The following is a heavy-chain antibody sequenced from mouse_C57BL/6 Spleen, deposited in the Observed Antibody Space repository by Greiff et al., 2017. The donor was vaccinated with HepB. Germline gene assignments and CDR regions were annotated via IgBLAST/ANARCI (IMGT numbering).Heavy chain of an antibody. CDR2: INPSSGYT. J-gene: IGHJ3*01. Sequence: VMLVESGAELARPGASVKMSCKASGYTFTSYTMHWVKQRPGQGLEWIGYINPSSGYTKYNQKFKDKATLTADKSSSTAYMQLSSLTSEDSAVYYCARAYDWDPGFFAYWGQGTLVTVSA. D-gene: IGHD4-1*01. CDR1: GYTFTSYT. V-gene: IGHV1-4*01. CDR3: ARAYDWDPGFFAY.